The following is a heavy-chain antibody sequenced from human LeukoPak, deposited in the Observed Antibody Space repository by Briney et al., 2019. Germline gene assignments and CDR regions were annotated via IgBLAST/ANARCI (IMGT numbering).Heavy chain of an antibody. CDR1: GFTFSSYW. J-gene: IGHJ4*02. Sequence: PGGSLRLSCAASGFTFSSYWMHWVRQAPGKGLVWVSRINSDGSSTSYADSVKGRFTISRDNVKNTLYLQMNSLRAEDTAVYYCARESRAAEGFDYWGQGTLVTVSS. D-gene: IGHD6-13*01. CDR2: INSDGSST. CDR3: ARESRAAEGFDY. V-gene: IGHV3-74*01.